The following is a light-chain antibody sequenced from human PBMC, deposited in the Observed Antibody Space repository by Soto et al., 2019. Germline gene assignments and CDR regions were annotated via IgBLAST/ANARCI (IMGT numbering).Light chain of an antibody. CDR1: NSDFGGYNY. CDR2: GVS. CDR3: CSYVDTDTWV. Sequence: QSVLTQPRSVSGSPGQSVTISCTGTNSDFGGYNYVSWYQQYPGKSPKLMISGVSERPSGVPDRFSGSKSGNTDSLTISGLQAEDEDDYYCCSYVDTDTWVFGGGHKPTVL. V-gene: IGLV2-11*01. J-gene: IGLJ3*02.